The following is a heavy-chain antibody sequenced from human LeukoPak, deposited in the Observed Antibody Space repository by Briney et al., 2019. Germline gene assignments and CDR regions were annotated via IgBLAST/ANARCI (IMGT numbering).Heavy chain of an antibody. V-gene: IGHV4-34*01. D-gene: IGHD1-26*01. J-gene: IGHJ4*02. CDR1: GGSFSGYY. CDR2: INHSGST. CDR3: ARLFSAAGDY. Sequence: SETLSLTCAVYGGSFSGYYWSWIRQPPGKGLEWIGEINHSGSTNYNPSLKSRVTISVDTSKNQFSLKLSSVTAADTAVYYCARLFSAAGDYWGQGTLVTVSS.